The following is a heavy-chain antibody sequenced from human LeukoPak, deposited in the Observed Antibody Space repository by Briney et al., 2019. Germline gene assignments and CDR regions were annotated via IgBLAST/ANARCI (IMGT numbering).Heavy chain of an antibody. CDR2: ISAYNGNT. CDR3: ARGTYYGSGSYYNYYYYGMDV. V-gene: IGHV1-18*01. CDR1: GYTFTSYG. D-gene: IGHD3-10*01. J-gene: IGHJ6*02. Sequence: ASVKVSCKASGYTFTSYGISWVRQAPGQGLEWMGWISAYNGNTNYAQKLQGRVTMTTDTSTSTAYMELRSLRSDDTAVYYCARGTYYGSGSYYNYYYYGMDVWGQGTTVTVSS.